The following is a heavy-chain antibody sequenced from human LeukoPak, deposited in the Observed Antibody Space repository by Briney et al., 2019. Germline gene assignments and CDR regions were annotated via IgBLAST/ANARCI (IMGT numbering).Heavy chain of an antibody. J-gene: IGHJ5*02. V-gene: IGHV4-59*01. CDR2: IYYSGST. CDR1: GGSISSYY. D-gene: IGHD1-26*01. CDR3: ARVSREVGATSYWFDP. Sequence: PSETLSLTCTVSGGSISSYYWSWIRQPPGKGLEWIGYIYYSGSTNYNPSLKSRVTISVDTSKNQFSLKLSSVTAADTAVYYCARVSREVGATSYWFDPWGQGTLVTVSS.